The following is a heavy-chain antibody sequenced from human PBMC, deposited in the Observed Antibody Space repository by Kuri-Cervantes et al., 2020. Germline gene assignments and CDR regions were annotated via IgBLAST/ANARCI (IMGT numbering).Heavy chain of an antibody. CDR3: ARVSKGVWDYDFWSGYYFDY. V-gene: IGHV3-48*03. Sequence: GESLKISCAASGFTFSSYEMNWVRQAPGKGLEWVSYISSSGSTIYYADSVKGRFTISRDNAKNSLYLQMNSLRAEDTAVYYCARVSKGVWDYDFWSGYYFDYWGQGTLVTVSS. J-gene: IGHJ4*02. D-gene: IGHD3-3*01. CDR1: GFTFSSYE. CDR2: ISSSGSTI.